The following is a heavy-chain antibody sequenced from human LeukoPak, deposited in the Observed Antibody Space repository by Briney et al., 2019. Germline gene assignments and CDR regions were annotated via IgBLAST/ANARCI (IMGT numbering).Heavy chain of an antibody. CDR3: ATSKGSGGPIDY. J-gene: IGHJ4*02. CDR2: INSNSRYI. V-gene: IGHV3-21*01. D-gene: IGHD3-10*01. CDR1: GFTFSSYS. Sequence: GGSLRLSCAASGFTFSSYSMNWVRQAPGKGLEWVSSINSNSRYIYYTDSLKGRFTISRDNAKNSLYLQMDSLRAEDTAVYYCATSKGSGGPIDYWGQGTLVTVSS.